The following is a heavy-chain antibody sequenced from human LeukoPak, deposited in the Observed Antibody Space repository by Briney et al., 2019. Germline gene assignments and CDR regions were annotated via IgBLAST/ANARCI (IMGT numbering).Heavy chain of an antibody. CDR2: IWYDGSNK. V-gene: IGHV3-33*06. D-gene: IGHD3-3*01. J-gene: IGHJ4*02. CDR1: GFTFSSYG. CDR3: AKPYDFWSNYFDY. Sequence: GGSLRLSCAASGFTFSSYGMHWVRQAPGKGLEWVAVIWYDGSNKYYADSVKGRFTISRDNSKNTLYLQMNSLRAEDTAVYYCAKPYDFWSNYFDYWGQGTLVTLSS.